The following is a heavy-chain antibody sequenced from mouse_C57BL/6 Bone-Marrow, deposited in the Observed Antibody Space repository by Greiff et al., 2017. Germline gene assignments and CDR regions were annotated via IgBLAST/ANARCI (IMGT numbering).Heavy chain of an antibody. J-gene: IGHJ4*01. CDR1: GYTFTSYW. Sequence: QVQLQQSGAELVKPGASVKLSCKASGYTFTSYWMHWVKQRPGQGLEWIGMIHPNSGSTNYNEKFKSKATLTVDKSSSPAYMQLSSLTSADSAVYYCASGGYYCGSSYVGVFYAMDYWGQGTSVTVSS. D-gene: IGHD1-1*01. CDR2: IHPNSGST. V-gene: IGHV1-64*01. CDR3: ASGGYYCGSSYVGVFYAMDY.